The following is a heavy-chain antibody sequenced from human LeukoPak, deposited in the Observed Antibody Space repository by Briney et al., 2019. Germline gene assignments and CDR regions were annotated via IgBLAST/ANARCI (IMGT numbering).Heavy chain of an antibody. CDR2: IYPGDSDT. CDR1: GSRFTSYW. D-gene: IGHD1-7*01. V-gene: IGHV5-51*01. CDR3: ARLGITGTGPLGGVY. Sequence: GGALKISCKGSGSRFTSYWIGWVRQMPGKGLEGMGIIYPGDSDTRYSPSCEGQVTISADKSISTAYLQWSSLKASDTAMYYCARLGITGTGPLGGVYWGQGTLVTVSS. J-gene: IGHJ4*02.